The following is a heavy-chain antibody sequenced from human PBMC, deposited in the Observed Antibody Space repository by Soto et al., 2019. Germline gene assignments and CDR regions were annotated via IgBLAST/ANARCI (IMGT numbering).Heavy chain of an antibody. CDR2: ISYDGSNK. CDR1: GFTFSSYG. CDR3: AKVVGGASDLYSKENNWFDP. Sequence: PGGSLRLSCAASGFTFSSYGMHWVRQAPGKGLEWVAVISYDGSNKYYADSVKGRFTISRDNSKNTLYLQMNSLRAEDTAVYYCAKVVGGASDLYSKENNWFDPWGQGTLVTVSS. V-gene: IGHV3-30*18. J-gene: IGHJ5*02. D-gene: IGHD6-13*01.